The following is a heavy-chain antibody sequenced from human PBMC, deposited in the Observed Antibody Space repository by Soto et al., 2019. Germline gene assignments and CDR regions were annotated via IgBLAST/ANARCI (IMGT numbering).Heavy chain of an antibody. CDR1: GGSFSGYY. D-gene: IGHD6-19*01. Sequence: SETLSLTCAVYGGSFSGYYWSWIRQPPGKGLEWIGEINHSGSTNYNPSLKSRVTISVDTSKNQFSLKLSSVTAADTAVYYCAKGSSGWPHDAFDIWGQGTMVTVSS. V-gene: IGHV4-34*01. CDR3: AKGSSGWPHDAFDI. CDR2: INHSGST. J-gene: IGHJ3*02.